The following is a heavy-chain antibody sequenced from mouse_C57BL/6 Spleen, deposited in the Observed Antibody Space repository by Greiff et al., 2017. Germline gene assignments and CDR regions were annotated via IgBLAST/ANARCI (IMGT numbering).Heavy chain of an antibody. V-gene: IGHV1-15*01. CDR3: TVLWPFAY. J-gene: IGHJ3*01. CDR1: GYTFTDYE. Sequence: VQLVESGAELVRPGASVTLSCKASGYTFTDYEMHWVKQTPVHGLEWIGAIDPETGGTAYNQKFKGKAILTADKSSSTAYMELRSLTSEDSAVYYCTVLWPFAYWGQGTLVTVSA. D-gene: IGHD1-1*02. CDR2: IDPETGGT.